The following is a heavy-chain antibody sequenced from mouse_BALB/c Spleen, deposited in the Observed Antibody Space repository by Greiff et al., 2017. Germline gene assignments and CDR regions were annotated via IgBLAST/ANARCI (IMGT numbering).Heavy chain of an antibody. V-gene: IGHV1-9*01. CDR3: ARKYRYGRYYFDY. D-gene: IGHD2-14*01. CDR1: GYTFSSYW. J-gene: IGHJ2*01. CDR2: ILPGSGST. Sequence: QVQLQQSGAELMKPGASVKISCKATGYTFSSYWIEWVKQRPGHGLEWIGEILPGSGSTNYNEKFKGKATFTADTSSNTAYMQLSSLTSEDSAVYYCARKYRYGRYYFDYWGQGTTLTVSS.